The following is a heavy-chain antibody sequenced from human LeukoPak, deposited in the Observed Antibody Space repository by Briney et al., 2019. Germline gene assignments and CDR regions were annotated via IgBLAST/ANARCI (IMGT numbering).Heavy chain of an antibody. J-gene: IGHJ6*02. CDR2: IYSGGST. CDR3: AVDCSGGYYYGMDV. CDR1: GFTVSSNY. V-gene: IGHV3-53*04. Sequence: GGSLRLSCAASGFTVSSNYMSWVRQAPGKGLEWVSVIYSGGSTYYADSVKGRFTISRHNSKNTLYLQMNGLRAEDTAVYYCAVDCSGGYYYGMDVWGQGTTVTVSS. D-gene: IGHD2-15*01.